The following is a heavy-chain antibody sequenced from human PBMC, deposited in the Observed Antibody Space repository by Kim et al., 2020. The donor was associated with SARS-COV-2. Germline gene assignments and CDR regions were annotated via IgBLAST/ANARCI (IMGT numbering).Heavy chain of an antibody. Sequence: KFQGRVTMTRNTSISTAYMELSSLRSEDTAVYYCARGPITMIVVGDAFDIWGQGTMVTVSS. V-gene: IGHV1-8*01. J-gene: IGHJ3*02. CDR3: ARGPITMIVVGDAFDI. D-gene: IGHD3-22*01.